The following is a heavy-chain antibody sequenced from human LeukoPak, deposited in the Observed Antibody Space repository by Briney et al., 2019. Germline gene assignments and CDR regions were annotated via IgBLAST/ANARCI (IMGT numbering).Heavy chain of an antibody. CDR1: GFTFSSYW. D-gene: IGHD2/OR15-2a*01. V-gene: IGHV3-7*01. Sequence: GGSLRLSCAASGFTFSSYWMSWVRQAPGKGLEWVANIKQDGSEKYYVDSVKGRFTISRDNAKNSLYLQMNSLRAEDAAVYYCARDSGNSTHDPWGQGTLVTVSS. CDR3: ARDSGNSTHDP. CDR2: IKQDGSEK. J-gene: IGHJ5*02.